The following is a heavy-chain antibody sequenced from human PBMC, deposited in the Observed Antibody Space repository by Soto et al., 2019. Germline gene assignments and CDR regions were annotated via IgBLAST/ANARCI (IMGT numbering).Heavy chain of an antibody. J-gene: IGHJ3*02. CDR2: IGDSGRQT. CDR3: AKEKPTPHYGTLGI. V-gene: IGHV3-23*01. D-gene: IGHD4-17*01. Sequence: GGSLRLSCAASGFTFSSYAMSWVRQAPGKGLQWVSAIGDSGRQTYYADSVRGRFTISRDNSKNTLYLQMNSLRADDTAVYYCAKEKPTPHYGTLGIWGQGAMVTVSS. CDR1: GFTFSSYA.